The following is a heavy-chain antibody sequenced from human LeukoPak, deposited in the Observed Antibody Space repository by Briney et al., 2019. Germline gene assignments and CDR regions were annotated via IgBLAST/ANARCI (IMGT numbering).Heavy chain of an antibody. CDR1: GDSVSSNSAA. J-gene: IGHJ4*02. V-gene: IGHV6-1*01. CDR3: ARENGDYPHFDY. D-gene: IGHD4-17*01. CDR2: TYYRSKWYN. Sequence: SQTPSLTCAISGDSVSSNSAAWNCIRQSPSRGPEWLGRTYYRSKWYNDYAVSVKSRISINPDTSKNQFSLQLNSVTPEDTAVYYCARENGDYPHFDYWGQGTLVTVSS.